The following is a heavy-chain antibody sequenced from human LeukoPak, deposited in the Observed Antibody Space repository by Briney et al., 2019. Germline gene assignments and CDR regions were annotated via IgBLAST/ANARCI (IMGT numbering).Heavy chain of an antibody. CDR2: IYSGGST. CDR3: ARVGAALSGPDY. CDR1: GFTVSSNY. D-gene: IGHD6-13*01. Sequence: GGSLRLSCAASGFTVSSNYMSWVRQAPGKGLEWVSVIYSGGSTYYADSVKGRFTISRDNSKNTLYLQMNSLRAEDTAVYYCARVGAALSGPDYWGQGTLVTVSS. J-gene: IGHJ4*02. V-gene: IGHV3-53*01.